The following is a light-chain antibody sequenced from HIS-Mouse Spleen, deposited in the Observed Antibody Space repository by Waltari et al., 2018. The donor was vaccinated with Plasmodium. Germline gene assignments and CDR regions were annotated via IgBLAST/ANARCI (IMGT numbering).Light chain of an antibody. Sequence: EIVMTQSPATLSVSPGERATLSCRASQSVSSNLAGYQQKPGQAPRLLIYGASTRATGIPARVSGSGSGTEFTLTISSLQSEDFAVYYCQQYNNWPFTFGPGTKVDIK. CDR1: QSVSSN. V-gene: IGKV3-15*01. CDR2: GAS. CDR3: QQYNNWPFT. J-gene: IGKJ3*01.